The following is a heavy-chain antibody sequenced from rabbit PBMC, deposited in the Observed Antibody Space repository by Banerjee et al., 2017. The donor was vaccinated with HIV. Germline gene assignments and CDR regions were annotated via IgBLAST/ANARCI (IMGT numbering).Heavy chain of an antibody. CDR2: IYAGGSGST. V-gene: IGHV1S40*01. CDR3: ARDIGSSGWYSFNL. CDR1: GFSFSSSDY. D-gene: IGHD1-1*01. J-gene: IGHJ4*01. Sequence: QSLEESGGDLVKPGASLTLTCTASGFSFSSSDYMCWVRQTPGKGLEWIACIYAGGSGSTYYASWAKGRFTISKTSSTTVTLQMTSLTAADTATYFCARDIGSSGWYSFNLWGPGTLVTVS.